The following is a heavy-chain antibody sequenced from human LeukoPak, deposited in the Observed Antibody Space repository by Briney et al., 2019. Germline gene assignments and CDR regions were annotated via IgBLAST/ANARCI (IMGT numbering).Heavy chain of an antibody. D-gene: IGHD2-15*01. V-gene: IGHV3-9*01. CDR2: ISWNSGLI. CDR3: AKDRTATPDAFDI. CDR1: AFTFGDYA. J-gene: IGHJ3*02. Sequence: PPGRSLRLSCVASAFTFGDYAMHWVRQAPGKGLEWVSGISWNSGLIGYADSVKGRFTTSRDNTKNSLYLQMNSLRTEDTALYYCAKDRTATPDAFDIWGQGTMVTVSS.